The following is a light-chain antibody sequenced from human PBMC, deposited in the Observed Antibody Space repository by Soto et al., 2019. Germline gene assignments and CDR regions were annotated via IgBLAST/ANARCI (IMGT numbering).Light chain of an antibody. J-gene: IGKJ5*01. CDR3: QQLHSYPIT. CDR2: GAS. CDR1: QDMNTD. Sequence: DIQLTQSPSFLSASVGDRVTISCRASQDMNTDVAWYQQKPGKSPKLLIYGASTLQSGVPSRFSGSESGAQFTLTISSLQPEDFATYYCQQLHSYPITFGQGTRLEIK. V-gene: IGKV1-9*01.